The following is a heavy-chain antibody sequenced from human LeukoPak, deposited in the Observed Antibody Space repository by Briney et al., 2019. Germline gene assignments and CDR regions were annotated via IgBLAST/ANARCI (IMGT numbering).Heavy chain of an antibody. V-gene: IGHV1-8*01. Sequence: GASVKVSCKASGYTFTNYDITWVRQATGQGLEWMGWMNPNSGITGYGQKFQGRVTMTRNTSISTAYMELSSLTSEDTAVYYCARDSKQQPKLLPDYWGQGTLVTVSS. CDR1: GYTFTNYD. D-gene: IGHD6-13*01. CDR2: MNPNSGIT. CDR3: ARDSKQQPKLLPDY. J-gene: IGHJ4*02.